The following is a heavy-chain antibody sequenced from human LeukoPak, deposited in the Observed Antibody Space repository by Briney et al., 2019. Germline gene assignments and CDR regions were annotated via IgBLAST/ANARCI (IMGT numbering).Heavy chain of an antibody. V-gene: IGHV3-72*01. J-gene: IGHJ5*02. CDR2: SRDKAHSYTT. D-gene: IGHD3-10*01. Sequence: GGSLRLSCAVSGFTFSDYYMDWVRQTPGRGLEWVARSRDKAHSYTTEYAASVRGRFTISRDESNNSLYLQMNSLRAEDTAVYYCARVAYYYGSGSFDPWGQGTLVTVSS. CDR1: GFTFSDYY. CDR3: ARVAYYYGSGSFDP.